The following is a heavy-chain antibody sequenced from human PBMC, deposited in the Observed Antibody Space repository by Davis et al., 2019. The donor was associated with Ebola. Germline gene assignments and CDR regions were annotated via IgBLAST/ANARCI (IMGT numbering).Heavy chain of an antibody. J-gene: IGHJ6*02. CDR2: IIPIFGTA. CDR1: GGTFSSYA. D-gene: IGHD1/OR15-1a*01. CDR3: ARSEQGYYYGMDV. Sequence: SVKVSCKASGGTFSSYAISWVRQAPGQGLEWMGGIIPIFGTANYAQKFQGRVTITADESTSTAYMELSSLRSEDTAVYYCARSEQGYYYGMDVWGQGTTVTVSS. V-gene: IGHV1-69*13.